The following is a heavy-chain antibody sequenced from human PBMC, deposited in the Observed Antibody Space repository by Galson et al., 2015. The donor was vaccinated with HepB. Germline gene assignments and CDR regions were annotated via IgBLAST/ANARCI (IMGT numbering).Heavy chain of an antibody. J-gene: IGHJ4*02. CDR2: ISSSGSTI. V-gene: IGHV3-11*01. Sequence: SLRLSCAASGFTFSDYYMSWIRQAPGKGLEWVSYISSSGSTIYYADSVKGRFTISRDNAKNSLYLQMNSLRAEDTAVYYCARWSTVVTQFDYWGQGTLVTVSS. D-gene: IGHD4-23*01. CDR3: ARWSTVVTQFDY. CDR1: GFTFSDYY.